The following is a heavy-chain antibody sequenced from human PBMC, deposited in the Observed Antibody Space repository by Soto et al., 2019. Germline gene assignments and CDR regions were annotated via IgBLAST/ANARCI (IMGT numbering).Heavy chain of an antibody. D-gene: IGHD2-21*02. CDR3: AKDAPIVVVTGPTAGDYYGMDV. CDR1: GFTFSGSA. V-gene: IGHV3-73*01. Sequence: HPGGSLRLSCAASGFTFSGSAMHWVRQASGKGLEWVGRIRSKASSYATEYAASVKGRFTISRDDSKNTAYLQMNSLKAGDTAVNYCAKDAPIVVVTGPTAGDYYGMDVWGQGTTVTVSS. J-gene: IGHJ6*02. CDR2: IRSKASSYAT.